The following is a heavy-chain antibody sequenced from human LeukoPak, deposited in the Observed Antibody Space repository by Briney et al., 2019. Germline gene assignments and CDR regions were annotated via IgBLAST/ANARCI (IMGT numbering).Heavy chain of an antibody. CDR2: IYPDDSDT. V-gene: IGHV5-51*01. D-gene: IGHD3-10*01. CDR3: ARKTYGSGSYWFDP. J-gene: IGHJ5*02. Sequence: GESLKISCKGSGYSFTSYWIGWVRQMSGKGLEWMGIIYPDDSDTRYSPSFQGQVTISADKSISTAYLQWSSLKASDTAIYYCARKTYGSGSYWFDPWGQGTLVTVSS. CDR1: GYSFTSYW.